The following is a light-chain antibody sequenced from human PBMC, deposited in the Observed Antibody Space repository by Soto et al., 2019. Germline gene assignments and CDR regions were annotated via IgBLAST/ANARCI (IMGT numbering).Light chain of an antibody. CDR3: CSYAGTSTVV. V-gene: IGLV2-23*01. CDR1: SSDVGSNNL. CDR2: EGS. J-gene: IGLJ2*01. Sequence: QSALTQSASVSGSPGQSITISCTGTSSDVGSNNLVSWYQQHPGKAPKLMIYEGSKRPSGVSNRFSGSKSGKTASLTISGLQAEDEADYYCCSYAGTSTVVFGGGTKLTVL.